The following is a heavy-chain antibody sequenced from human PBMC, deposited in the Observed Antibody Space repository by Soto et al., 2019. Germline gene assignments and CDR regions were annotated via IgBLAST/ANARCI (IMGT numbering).Heavy chain of an antibody. J-gene: IGHJ5*02. CDR1: GFSLSTSGVG. V-gene: IGHV2-5*02. Sequence: SGPTLVNPTQTLTLTCTFSGFSLSTSGVGVGWIRQPPGKALEWLALIYWDDDKRYSPSLKSRLTITKDTSKNQVVLTMTNMDPVNTATYYCAHSLIGYYYDSSGSNWFDPWGQGTLVTVSS. CDR3: AHSLIGYYYDSSGSNWFDP. CDR2: IYWDDDK. D-gene: IGHD3-22*01.